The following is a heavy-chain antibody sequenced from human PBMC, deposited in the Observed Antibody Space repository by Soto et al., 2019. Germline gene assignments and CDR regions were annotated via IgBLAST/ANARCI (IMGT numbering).Heavy chain of an antibody. CDR2: ISGSGGST. J-gene: IGHJ3*02. CDR1: GFTFSSYA. D-gene: IGHD6-19*01. CDR3: AKDLRTDKAVAGPDAFDI. V-gene: IGHV3-23*01. Sequence: LRLSCAASGFTFSSYAMSWVRQAPGKGLEWVSAISGSGGSTYYADSVKGRFTISRGNSKNTLYLQMNSLRDEDTAVYYCAKDLRTDKAVAGPDAFDIWGQGTMVTVSS.